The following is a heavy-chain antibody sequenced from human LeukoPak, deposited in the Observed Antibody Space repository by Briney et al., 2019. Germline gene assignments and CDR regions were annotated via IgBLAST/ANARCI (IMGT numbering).Heavy chain of an antibody. CDR1: GYTFTSYG. V-gene: IGHV1-18*01. J-gene: IGHJ3*02. Sequence: ASVKVSCKASGYTFTSYGISWVRQAPGQGLEWMGWISAYNGNTNYAQKLQGRVPMTTDTSTSTAYMELRSLRSDDTAVYYCARDWLVVATIGLSAFDIWGQGTMVTVSS. CDR2: ISAYNGNT. CDR3: ARDWLVVATIGLSAFDI. D-gene: IGHD5-12*01.